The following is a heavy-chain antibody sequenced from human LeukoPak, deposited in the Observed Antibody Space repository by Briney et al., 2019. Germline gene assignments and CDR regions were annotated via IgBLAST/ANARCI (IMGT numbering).Heavy chain of an antibody. Sequence: GGSLRLSCAASGFTFSSYWMSWVRQAPGKGLEWVANIKQDGNEKYYVDSVKGRFTISRDNAKNSLYLQMNSLRAEDTAVYYCARTGGSSGWYSPALHKYYFDYWGQGTLVTVSS. D-gene: IGHD6-19*01. CDR2: IKQDGNEK. J-gene: IGHJ4*02. CDR1: GFTFSSYW. V-gene: IGHV3-7*01. CDR3: ARTGGSSGWYSPALHKYYFDY.